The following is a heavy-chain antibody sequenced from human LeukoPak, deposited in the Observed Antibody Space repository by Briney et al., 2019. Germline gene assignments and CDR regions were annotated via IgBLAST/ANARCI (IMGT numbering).Heavy chain of an antibody. D-gene: IGHD5-18*01. V-gene: IGHV3-21*01. Sequence: TGGSLRLSCVASGLDFSDSGMLWVRQAPGKGLEWLSSISSSSRYIYYAVSVKGRLTISRDNAKNSLYLHMDSLRAEDTAVYYCAREFTAMAFDYWGQGALVTVSS. CDR3: AREFTAMAFDY. CDR1: GLDFSDSG. J-gene: IGHJ4*02. CDR2: ISSSSRYI.